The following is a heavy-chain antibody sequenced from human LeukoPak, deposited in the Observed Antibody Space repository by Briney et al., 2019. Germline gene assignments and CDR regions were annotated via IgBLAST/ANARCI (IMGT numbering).Heavy chain of an antibody. CDR3: AREDSSSWYDY. D-gene: IGHD6-13*01. CDR1: GYTFSKYY. Sequence: GASVKVSCKASGYTFSKYYIHWIRQAPRQGLEWMGIINPSGGSTSYAQKFQGRVTMTMDMSTSTVYMELSSLRSEDTAVYYCAREDSSSWYDYWGQGTLVTVSS. J-gene: IGHJ4*02. CDR2: INPSGGST. V-gene: IGHV1-46*01.